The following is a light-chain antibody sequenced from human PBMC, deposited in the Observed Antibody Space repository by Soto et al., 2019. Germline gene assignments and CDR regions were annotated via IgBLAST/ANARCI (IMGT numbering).Light chain of an antibody. CDR1: SSNIGAGYD. J-gene: IGLJ3*02. Sequence: QSVLTQPPSVSGAPGQRVTISCTGSSSNIGAGYDVHWYQQLPGTAPKLLIYGNSNRPSGVPDRFSGSKSGTSASLAITGLQAEDEADYCWQYDDSSLSGSKVFGGGTQLTVL. CDR3: QYDDSSLSGSKV. CDR2: GNS. V-gene: IGLV1-40*01.